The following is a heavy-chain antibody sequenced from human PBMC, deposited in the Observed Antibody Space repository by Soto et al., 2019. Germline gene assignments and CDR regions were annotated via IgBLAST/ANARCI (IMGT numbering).Heavy chain of an antibody. V-gene: IGHV1-2*02. CDR2: IGPESGAT. J-gene: IGHJ4*02. CDR1: GYTFTGHY. CDR3: GRGRSGQIVVFY. D-gene: IGHD1-26*01. Sequence: ASVKVSCKASGYTFTGHYIHWVRQAPEQGPEWMGEIGPESGATRYAQKFQGRVTMTRDMSTTTVYMELNNLSPDDTAVYYCGRGRSGQIVVFYWGQGTLVTVSS.